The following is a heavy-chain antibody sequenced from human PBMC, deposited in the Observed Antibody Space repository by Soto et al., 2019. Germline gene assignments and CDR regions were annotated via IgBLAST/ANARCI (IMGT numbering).Heavy chain of an antibody. CDR2: IKQDGSGK. D-gene: IGHD2-2*01. CDR1: GFTFSSYW. J-gene: IGHJ6*02. Sequence: EVQLVESGGGLVQPRGSLRLSCAASGFTFSSYWMSWVRQAPGKGLEWVANIKQDGSGKYYVDSVKGRFTISRDNAKNSLSLQKNSLRAEDTAVYYCARDPSIVLVPAATYYYYYYGMDVWGQGTTVTVSS. V-gene: IGHV3-7*01. CDR3: ARDPSIVLVPAATYYYYYYGMDV.